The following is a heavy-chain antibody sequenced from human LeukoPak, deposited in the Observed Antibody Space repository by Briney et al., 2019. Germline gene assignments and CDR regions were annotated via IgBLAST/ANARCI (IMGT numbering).Heavy chain of an antibody. V-gene: IGHV1-2*02. CDR2: INPNSGGT. D-gene: IGHD3-3*01. J-gene: IGHJ6*03. CDR1: GYTFTGYY. Sequence: GASVKVSCKASGYTFTGYYMRWVRQAPGQGLEWMGWINPNSGGTNYAQKFQGRVTMTRDTSISTAYMELSRLRSDDTAVYYCARGDTIFGVVMGGNYYYYYMDVWGKGTTVTVSS. CDR3: ARGDTIFGVVMGGNYYYYYMDV.